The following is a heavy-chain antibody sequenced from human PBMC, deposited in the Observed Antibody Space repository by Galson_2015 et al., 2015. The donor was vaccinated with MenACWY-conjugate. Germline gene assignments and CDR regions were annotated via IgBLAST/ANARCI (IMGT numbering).Heavy chain of an antibody. D-gene: IGHD6-13*01. Sequence: CAISGDSVSSNSGAWNWIRQSPSRGLEWLGRTYYRSKWINDYAVSVKGRITINPDTSKNQFSLQLNSVTPEDTAVYYCASGTAAAGSRAWGQGALVTVSS. CDR2: TYYRSKWIN. CDR3: ASGTAAAGSRA. V-gene: IGHV6-1*01. CDR1: GDSVSSNSGA. J-gene: IGHJ5*02.